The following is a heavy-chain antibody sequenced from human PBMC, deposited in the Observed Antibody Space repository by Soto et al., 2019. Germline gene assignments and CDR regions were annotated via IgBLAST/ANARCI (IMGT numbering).Heavy chain of an antibody. CDR3: AKGDSEYYYGMDV. V-gene: IGHV3-23*04. Sequence: EVQLVESGGGLIQPGGSLRLSCAASGFTFSNYAMNWLRQAPGKGLEWVSTISGSGGSTFHADSVKGRFTISRDNSKNTLYLQMNSLRAEDTAVYYCAKGDSEYYYGMDVWGQGTTVTVSS. J-gene: IGHJ6*02. CDR1: GFTFSNYA. D-gene: IGHD3-10*01. CDR2: ISGSGGST.